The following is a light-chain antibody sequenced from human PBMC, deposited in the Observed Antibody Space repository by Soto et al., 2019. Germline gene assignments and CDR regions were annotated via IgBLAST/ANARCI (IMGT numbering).Light chain of an antibody. CDR3: QQRSNWPLT. CDR1: QSVSSY. CDR2: DAS. V-gene: IGKV3-11*01. Sequence: EIVLTQSPATLSLSPGERATLSCRASQSVSSYLAWYQQKPGQAPRLLIHDASNRATGIPDRFSGSGSGTDFTLTISSLEPEDFAVYYCQQRSNWPLTFGGGTKGDIK. J-gene: IGKJ4*01.